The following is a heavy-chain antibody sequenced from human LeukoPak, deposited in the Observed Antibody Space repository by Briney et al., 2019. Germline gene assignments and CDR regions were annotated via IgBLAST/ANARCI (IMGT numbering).Heavy chain of an antibody. CDR1: GFTFSSYG. D-gene: IGHD7-27*01. Sequence: PGGSLRLSCAASGFTFSSYGMHWVRQAPGKGLEWVAVISYDGSNKYYADSVKGRFTISRDNSKNTLYLQMNSLRVEDTAVYYCVRVGTSFDIWGQGTMVTVSS. V-gene: IGHV3-30*03. CDR3: VRVGTSFDI. J-gene: IGHJ3*02. CDR2: ISYDGSNK.